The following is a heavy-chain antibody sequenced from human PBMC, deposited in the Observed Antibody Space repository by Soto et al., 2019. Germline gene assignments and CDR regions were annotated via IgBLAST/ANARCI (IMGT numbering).Heavy chain of an antibody. CDR3: AKNQGVELVPLATVDWFDP. CDR1: GFIFENFG. V-gene: IGHV3-23*01. J-gene: IGHJ5*02. CDR2: ISGSGFKK. Sequence: GGSLGLSCAASGFIFENFGMSWVRQAPGKGLEWISSISGSGFKKYYADSVKGRFTISRDNSKSTVYLELNNLSAEDTAVYHCAKNQGVELVPLATVDWFDPWGQGSVVTVSS. D-gene: IGHD1-26*01.